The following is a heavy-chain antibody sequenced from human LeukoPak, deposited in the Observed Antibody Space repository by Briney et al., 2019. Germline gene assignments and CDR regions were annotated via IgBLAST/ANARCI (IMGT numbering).Heavy chain of an antibody. J-gene: IGHJ5*02. D-gene: IGHD4-17*01. CDR2: IYHSGST. CDR1: GGSISSGGYY. V-gene: IGHV4-39*01. Sequence: SETLSLTCTVSGGSISSGGYYWSWIRQHPGKGLEWIGYIYHSGSTYYNPSLKSRVTISVDTSKNQFSLRVSSVTAADTAVYYCARHRDDYDVYVWNHWGQGTLVSVSS. CDR3: ARHRDDYDVYVWNH.